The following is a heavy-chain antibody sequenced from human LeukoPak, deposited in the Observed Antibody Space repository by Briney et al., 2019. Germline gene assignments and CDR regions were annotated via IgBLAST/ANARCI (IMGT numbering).Heavy chain of an antibody. CDR1: GYTFTGYY. CDR3: ARVSAVLLYHDSKGLDGFDI. V-gene: IGHV1-46*04. D-gene: IGHD3-22*01. Sequence: EASVKVSCKASGYTFTGYYIHWVRQAPGQGLEWMGMINPSGGATRYAEKLQGRVTMTRDTSTSTVYMQLSSLRSEDTAVYFCARVSAVLLYHDSKGLDGFDIWGQGTMVTIPS. CDR2: INPSGGAT. J-gene: IGHJ3*02.